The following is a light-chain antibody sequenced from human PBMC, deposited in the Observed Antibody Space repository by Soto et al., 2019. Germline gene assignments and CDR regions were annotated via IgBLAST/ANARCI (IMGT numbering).Light chain of an antibody. CDR2: DVS. Sequence: QSALTQPASVSGSPGQSITISCTGTSSDVGGFNYVSWYQQHPGKAPKLVIYDVSNRPSGVSNRFSGSKSGNTASLTISGRLAEDEADYYGSSYTSSSTLVVFGGGTKVTVL. V-gene: IGLV2-14*01. CDR3: SSYTSSSTLVV. CDR1: SSDVGGFNY. J-gene: IGLJ2*01.